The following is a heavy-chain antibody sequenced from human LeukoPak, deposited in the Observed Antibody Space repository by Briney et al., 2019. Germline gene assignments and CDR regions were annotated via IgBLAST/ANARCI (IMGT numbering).Heavy chain of an antibody. V-gene: IGHV1-69*06. CDR1: GAPLTSNF. CDR3: ARDNSSGWYSGVY. Sequence: GSSGKFSGKASGAPLTSNFTTWWRRPPGKGLGWWGEIISIFGPANYAQRFQGRVTITADKSTNTAYMELSSLRSEDTAVYYCARDNSSGWYSGVYWGQGTLVTVSS. J-gene: IGHJ4*02. D-gene: IGHD6-19*01. CDR2: IISIFGPA.